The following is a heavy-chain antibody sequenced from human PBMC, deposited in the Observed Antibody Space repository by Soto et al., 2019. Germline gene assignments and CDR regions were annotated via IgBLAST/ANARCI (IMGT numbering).Heavy chain of an antibody. CDR1: GGTFSSYA. CDR2: IIPIFGTA. J-gene: IGHJ2*01. D-gene: IGHD2-15*01. CDR3: AIKPRGYCSGGSCYSGNRYFDL. Sequence: QVQLVQSGAEVKKPGSSVKVSCKASGGTFSSYAISWVRQAPGQGLEWMGGIIPIFGTANYAQKFQGRVTITSDESTSTSYMELSSLRSEDTAVYYCAIKPRGYCSGGSCYSGNRYFDLWGRGTLVTVSS. V-gene: IGHV1-69*01.